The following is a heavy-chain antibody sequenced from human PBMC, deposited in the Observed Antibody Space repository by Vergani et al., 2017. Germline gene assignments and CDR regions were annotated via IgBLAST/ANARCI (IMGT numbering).Heavy chain of an antibody. Sequence: QVQLVESGGGVVQPGRSLRLSCAASGFTFSSYGMHWVRQAPGKGLEWVAVISYDGSNKYYADSVKGRFTNSRDNSKNTLYLQMNSLRAEDTAGYYCAKDRRLYGSGSYWFYYFDYWGQGTLVTVSS. V-gene: IGHV3-30*18. J-gene: IGHJ4*02. D-gene: IGHD3-10*01. CDR1: GFTFSSYG. CDR2: ISYDGSNK. CDR3: AKDRRLYGSGSYWFYYFDY.